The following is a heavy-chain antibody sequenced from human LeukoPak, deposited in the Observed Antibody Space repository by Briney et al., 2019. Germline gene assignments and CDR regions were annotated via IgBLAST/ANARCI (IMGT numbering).Heavy chain of an antibody. J-gene: IGHJ4*02. V-gene: IGHV1-2*02. Sequence: ASVKVSCKASGYTFTSYDINWVRQAPGQGLEWMGWINPNSGGTGYAQKFQGRVTMTRDTSISTAYMELSRLRSDDTAVYYCARDYLLYDTSGYYYLLRYWGQGTLVTVSS. CDR1: GYTFTSYD. D-gene: IGHD3-22*01. CDR3: ARDYLLYDTSGYYYLLRY. CDR2: INPNSGGT.